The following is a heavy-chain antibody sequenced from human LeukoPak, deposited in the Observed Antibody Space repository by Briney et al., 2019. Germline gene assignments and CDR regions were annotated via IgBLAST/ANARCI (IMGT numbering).Heavy chain of an antibody. V-gene: IGHV3-21*01. CDR1: GFMFKSYN. CDR2: ISIISSNYI. CDR3: AGGLGLLKRNYFDY. J-gene: IGHJ4*02. D-gene: IGHD3/OR15-3a*01. Sequence: GGSLRLSCAVSGFMFKSYNMNWVRQAPGKGLEWVSSISIISSNYIYYADAVKGRFTIFRDNAKNSLYLKMSSLRAEDTAVYCCAGGLGLLKRNYFDYWGQGSLVIVSS.